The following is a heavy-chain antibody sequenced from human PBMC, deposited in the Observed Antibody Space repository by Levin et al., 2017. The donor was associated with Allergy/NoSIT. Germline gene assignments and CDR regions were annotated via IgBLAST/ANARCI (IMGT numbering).Heavy chain of an antibody. V-gene: IGHV3-21*01. CDR3: ARANGWYDY. D-gene: IGHD6-19*01. CDR1: GFTFSTYS. Sequence: GGSLRLSCAASGFTFSTYSMSWVRQAPGKGLEWVSSISSSSSYIYYAHSVKGRFTISRDNAKNSLYLQMNSLRAEDTAVYYCARANGWYDYWGQGTLVTVSS. CDR2: ISSSSSYI. J-gene: IGHJ4*02.